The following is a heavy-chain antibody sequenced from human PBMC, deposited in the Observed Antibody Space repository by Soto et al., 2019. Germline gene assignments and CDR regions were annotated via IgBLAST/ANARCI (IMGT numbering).Heavy chain of an antibody. J-gene: IGHJ3*02. D-gene: IGHD3-22*01. CDR3: ARARSEYYYDSSGSRFDI. CDR2: IIPIFGTA. Sequence: SVKVSCKASGGTFSSYAISWVRQAPGQGLEWMGGIIPIFGTANYAQKFQGRVTITADESTSTAYMELSSLRSEDTAVYYCARARSEYYYDSSGSRFDIWGQGTMVTV. CDR1: GGTFSSYA. V-gene: IGHV1-69*13.